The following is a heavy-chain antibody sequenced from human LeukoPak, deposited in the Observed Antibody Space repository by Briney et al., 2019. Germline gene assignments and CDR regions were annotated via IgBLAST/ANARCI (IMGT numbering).Heavy chain of an antibody. J-gene: IGHJ4*02. CDR1: GGSISSSSYY. Sequence: SETLSLTCTASGGSISSSSYYWGWIRQPPGKGLEWIGSIYYSGSTYYNPSLKSRVTISVDTSKNQFSLKLSSVTAADTAVYYCASSPHYLPFDYWGQGTLVTVSS. CDR3: ASSPHYLPFDY. V-gene: IGHV4-39*01. CDR2: IYYSGST. D-gene: IGHD1-26*01.